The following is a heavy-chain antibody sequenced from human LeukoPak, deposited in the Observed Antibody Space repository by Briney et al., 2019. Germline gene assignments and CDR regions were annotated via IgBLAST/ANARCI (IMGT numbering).Heavy chain of an antibody. V-gene: IGHV1-69*04. CDR1: GGTFSSYA. Sequence: GASVKVSCKASGGTFSSYAIRWVRQAPGQGLEWMGRIIPILGIANYAQKFQGRVTITADKSTSTAYMELSSLRSEDTAVYYCARVGQQLAGLDYWGQGTLVTVSS. D-gene: IGHD6-13*01. J-gene: IGHJ4*02. CDR2: IIPILGIA. CDR3: ARVGQQLAGLDY.